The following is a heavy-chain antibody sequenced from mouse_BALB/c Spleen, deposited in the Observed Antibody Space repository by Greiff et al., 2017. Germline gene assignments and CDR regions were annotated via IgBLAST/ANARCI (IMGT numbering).Heavy chain of an antibody. J-gene: IGHJ3*01. CDR1: GYSITSDYA. V-gene: IGHV3-2*02. CDR3: ARGYDYAAWFAY. D-gene: IGHD2-4*01. Sequence: DVKLQESGPGLVKPSQSLSLTCTVTGYSITSDYAWNWIRQFPGNKLEWMGYISYSGSTSYNPSLKSRISITRDTSKNQFFLQLNSVTTEDTATYYCARGYDYAAWFAYWGQGTLVTVSA. CDR2: ISYSGST.